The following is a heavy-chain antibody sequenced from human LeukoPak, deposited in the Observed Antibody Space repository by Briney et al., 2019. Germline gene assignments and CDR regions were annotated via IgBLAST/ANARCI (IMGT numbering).Heavy chain of an antibody. D-gene: IGHD2-2*01. CDR1: GGFISSYY. V-gene: IGHV4-4*07. J-gene: IGHJ6*03. CDR2: IYTSGST. CDR3: ARAGLGYCSSTSCPVYYYYYMDV. Sequence: SETLSLTCTVSGGFISSYYWSWIRQPAGKGLEWIGRIYTSGSTNYNPSLKSRVTMSVDTSKNQFSLKLSSVTAADTAVYYCARAGLGYCSSTSCPVYYYYYMDVWGKGTTVTVSS.